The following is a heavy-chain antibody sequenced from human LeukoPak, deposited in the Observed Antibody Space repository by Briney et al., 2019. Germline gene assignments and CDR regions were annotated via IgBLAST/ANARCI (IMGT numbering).Heavy chain of an antibody. CDR1: GFTLSSYA. D-gene: IGHD3-22*01. J-gene: IGHJ4*02. CDR3: AKDLYSSGYSVFDY. CDR2: ISVSGNT. V-gene: IGHV3-23*01. Sequence: GGSLRLSCAASGFTLSSYAMSWVRQGPGKGLEWVSAISVSGNTYHADSVKGRFTISRDNSKKTLYLQMNSLRAEDTAVYYCAKDLYSSGYSVFDYWGQGTLVTVSS.